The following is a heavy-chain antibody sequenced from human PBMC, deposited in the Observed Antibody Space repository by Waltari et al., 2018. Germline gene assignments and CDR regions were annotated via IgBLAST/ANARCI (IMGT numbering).Heavy chain of an antibody. CDR3: ARDLGSDYGNRDY. V-gene: IGHV1-2*06. CDR2: INPNSGDT. D-gene: IGHD4-17*01. CDR1: GYPFTVYY. J-gene: IGHJ4*02. Sequence: QVHLVQSGAEVKKPGASVQLSCKASGYPFTVYYIQWVRRAPGQGLEWMGRINPNSGDTNYAQKFQGRVTLTRDTSINTAYMELSSLKSDDTAVYYCARDLGSDYGNRDYWGQGTLVTVPS.